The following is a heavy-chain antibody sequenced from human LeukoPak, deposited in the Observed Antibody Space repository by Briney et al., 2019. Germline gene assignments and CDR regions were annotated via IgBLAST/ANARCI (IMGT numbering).Heavy chain of an antibody. D-gene: IGHD2-15*01. Sequence: GGSLRLSCAASGFIFTSYAMNWGRQAPGEGLEGVAVILFDGSDKYYADSVKGRFTISRDNSKNTLYLQMNSLSAEDTAVYYCARDDCSGGSCYSFQGYWGQGALVIVPS. CDR1: GFIFTSYA. J-gene: IGHJ4*02. V-gene: IGHV3-30-3*01. CDR3: ARDDCSGGSCYSFQGY. CDR2: ILFDGSDK.